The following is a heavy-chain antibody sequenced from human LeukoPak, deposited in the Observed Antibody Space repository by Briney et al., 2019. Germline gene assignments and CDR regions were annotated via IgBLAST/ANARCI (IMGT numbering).Heavy chain of an antibody. J-gene: IGHJ4*02. V-gene: IGHV4-59*02. CDR2: ISYNERM. Sequence: PSETLSLTCSVSGVSVTSYYWNWVRRRPGEGLEWIGYISYNERMDYGPTLTSRVTMSLDTSKNQFSLKLTSVTAADTGMYYCARGYCSEDICPVFPSWGQGALVTVSS. CDR3: ARGYCSEDICPVFPS. CDR1: GVSVTSYY. D-gene: IGHD2-15*01.